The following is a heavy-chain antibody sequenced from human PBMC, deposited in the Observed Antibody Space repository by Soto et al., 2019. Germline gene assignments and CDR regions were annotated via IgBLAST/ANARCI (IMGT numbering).Heavy chain of an antibody. J-gene: IGHJ5*02. CDR3: ARDEVPAANWLDR. V-gene: IGHV1-18*01. D-gene: IGHD2-2*01. CDR1: CYIFINYG. Sequence: ASVKVSCKASCYIFINYGITWVRQAPGQGLEWMGWISGYNGNTKYADKLQGRVTMTTDTSTTTAYMELRSLRSDDTAVYYCARDEVPAANWLDRWGQGTLVTVSS. CDR2: ISGYNGNT.